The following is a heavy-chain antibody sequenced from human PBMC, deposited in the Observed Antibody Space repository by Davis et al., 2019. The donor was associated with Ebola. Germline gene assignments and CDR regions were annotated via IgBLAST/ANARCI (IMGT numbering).Heavy chain of an antibody. CDR3: ARSPRTIFGVVYYYYGMDV. D-gene: IGHD3-3*01. CDR1: GFSLSNARMG. J-gene: IGHJ6*02. CDR2: LFSNDEK. V-gene: IGHV2-26*01. Sequence: SGPTLVKPTETLTLTCTVSGFSLSNARMGVSWIRQPPGKALEWLAHLFSNDEKSYSTSLKSRLTISKDTSKSQVVLTMTNMDPVDTATYYCARSPRTIFGVVYYYYGMDVWGQGTTVTVSS.